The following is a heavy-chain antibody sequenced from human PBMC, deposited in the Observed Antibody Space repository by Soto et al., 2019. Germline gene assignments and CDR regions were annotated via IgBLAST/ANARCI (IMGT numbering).Heavy chain of an antibody. CDR3: TTDFPPYGSGSYYNVFSGWYYYYMDV. J-gene: IGHJ6*03. Sequence: GESLKISCAASGFTFSNAWMSWVRQAPGKGLEWVGRIKSKTDGGTTDYAAPVKGRFTISRDDSKNKLYLQMNSLKTEDTAVYYCTTDFPPYGSGSYYNVFSGWYYYYMDVWGKGTTVTVSS. D-gene: IGHD3-10*01. V-gene: IGHV3-15*01. CDR1: GFTFSNAW. CDR2: IKSKTDGGTT.